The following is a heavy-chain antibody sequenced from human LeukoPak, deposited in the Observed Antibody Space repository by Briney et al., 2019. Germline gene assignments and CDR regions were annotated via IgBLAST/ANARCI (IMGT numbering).Heavy chain of an antibody. D-gene: IGHD3-22*01. Sequence: GGSLRLSCAASGFTFSGSAMHWVRQASGKGLEWVGRIRSKANSYATAYAASVKGRFTISRDDSKNTAYLQMNSLKTEDTAVYYCARNGPYYGSGYYDVLYYYYYMDVWGKGTTVTVSS. CDR3: ARNGPYYGSGYYDVLYYYYYMDV. V-gene: IGHV3-73*01. CDR2: IRSKANSYAT. CDR1: GFTFSGSA. J-gene: IGHJ6*03.